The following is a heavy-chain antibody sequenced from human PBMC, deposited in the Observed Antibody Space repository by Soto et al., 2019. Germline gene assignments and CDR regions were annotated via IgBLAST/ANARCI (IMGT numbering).Heavy chain of an antibody. CDR2: IWYDGSNK. CDR1: GFTFSSYG. J-gene: IGHJ4*02. D-gene: IGHD3-22*01. V-gene: IGHV3-33*01. CDR3: ARDDYYDSSGYYWYY. Sequence: GGSLRLSCAASGFTFSSYGMHWVRQAPGKGLEWVAVIWYDGSNKYYADSVKGRFTISRDNSKNTLYLQMNSLRAEDTAVYYCARDDYYDSSGYYWYYWGQGTRVTVSS.